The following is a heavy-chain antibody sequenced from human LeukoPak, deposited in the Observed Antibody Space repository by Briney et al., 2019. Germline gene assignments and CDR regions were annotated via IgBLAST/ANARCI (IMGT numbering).Heavy chain of an antibody. CDR1: GGSFSGYY. CDR3: ATSGATTVTTWGGSWFDP. D-gene: IGHD4-17*01. Sequence: SETLSLTCAVYGGSFSGYYWSWISQPPGKGLEWIGEINHSGSTNYNPSLKSRVTISVDTSKNQFSLKLSSVTAADTAVYYCATSGATTVTTWGGSWFDPWGQGTLVTVSS. J-gene: IGHJ5*02. V-gene: IGHV4-34*01. CDR2: INHSGST.